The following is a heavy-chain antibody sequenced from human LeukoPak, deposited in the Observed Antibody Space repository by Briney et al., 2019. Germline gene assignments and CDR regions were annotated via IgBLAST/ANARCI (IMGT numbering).Heavy chain of an antibody. CDR2: INPNSGGT. Sequence: EASVKVSCKASGYTFTGYYMHWVRQAPGQGLEWMGWINPNSGGTNYAQKFQGRVTITTDESTSTAYMELNSLRSEDTAVYYCASFIDFDYWGQGTLVTVSS. V-gene: IGHV1-2*02. D-gene: IGHD2-15*01. J-gene: IGHJ4*02. CDR3: ASFIDFDY. CDR1: GYTFTGYY.